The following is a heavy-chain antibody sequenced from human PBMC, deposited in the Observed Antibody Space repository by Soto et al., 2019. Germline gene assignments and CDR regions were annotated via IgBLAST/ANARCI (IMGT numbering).Heavy chain of an antibody. D-gene: IGHD3-16*02. Sequence: SETLSLTCDVSGDTISTGGYTWAWIRQPPGKALEWIGHTYHSGNTYYNPSLKSRVTISVDTSKNQFSLKLSSVTAADTAVYYCARRRIMITFGGVIVKGPFDYWGQGTQVTVSS. CDR1: GDTISTGGYT. CDR2: TYHSGNT. V-gene: IGHV4-30-2*01. J-gene: IGHJ4*02. CDR3: ARRRIMITFGGVIVKGPFDY.